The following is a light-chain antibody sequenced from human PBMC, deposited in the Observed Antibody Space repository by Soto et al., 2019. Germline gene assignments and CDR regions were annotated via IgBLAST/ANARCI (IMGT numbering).Light chain of an antibody. V-gene: IGLV2-23*02. Sequence: QSALTQSASVSGSPGQSITISCTGTSSDIGTYNLVSWYQQHPGKVPKLMIYEVSKRPSGVSDRFSGSKSGNTASLTISGLQAEDEADYYCCSYAGSSYVFGAGTKVTVL. CDR2: EVS. CDR1: SSDIGTYNL. CDR3: CSYAGSSYV. J-gene: IGLJ1*01.